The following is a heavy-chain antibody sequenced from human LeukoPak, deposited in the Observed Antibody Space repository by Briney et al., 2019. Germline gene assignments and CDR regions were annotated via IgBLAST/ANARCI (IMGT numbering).Heavy chain of an antibody. V-gene: IGHV4-59*01. J-gene: IGHJ2*01. D-gene: IGHD5-18*01. Sequence: SETLSLTCTVSGGSISSYYWSWIRQPPGKGLEWIGYIYYSGSTNYNPSLKSRVTISVDTSKNQFSLKLSSVTAADTAVYYCAREVDTAMVTDWYFDLWGRGTLVTVSS. CDR3: AREVDTAMVTDWYFDL. CDR1: GGSISSYY. CDR2: IYYSGST.